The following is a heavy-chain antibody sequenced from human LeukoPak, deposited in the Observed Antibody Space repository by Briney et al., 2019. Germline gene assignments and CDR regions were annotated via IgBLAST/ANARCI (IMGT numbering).Heavy chain of an antibody. CDR1: GFTFSSYS. D-gene: IGHD3-3*01. Sequence: GGSLRLSCAASGFTFSSYSMNWVRQAPGKGLEWVSSISSSSSYIYYADSVMGRFTISRDNAKNSLYLQMNSLRAEDTAVYYCARGRITIFGVVDNWFDPWGQGTLVTVSS. CDR2: ISSSSSYI. J-gene: IGHJ5*02. CDR3: ARGRITIFGVVDNWFDP. V-gene: IGHV3-21*01.